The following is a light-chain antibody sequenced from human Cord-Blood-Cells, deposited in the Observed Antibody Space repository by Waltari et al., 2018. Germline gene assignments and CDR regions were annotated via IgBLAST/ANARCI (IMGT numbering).Light chain of an antibody. V-gene: IGLV9-49*01. CDR2: VGTGGILG. J-gene: IGLJ3*02. CDR3: GADHGSGSNFVWV. Sequence: QPVLTQPPSASASLGASVTLTCPLSSGYSNYNVAWYQQRPRKVPRFVMRVGTGGILGSKGDGIPDRFSVLGSGLNRYLTIKNIQEEDESDYHCGADHGSGSNFVWVFGGGTKLTVL. CDR1: SGYSNYN.